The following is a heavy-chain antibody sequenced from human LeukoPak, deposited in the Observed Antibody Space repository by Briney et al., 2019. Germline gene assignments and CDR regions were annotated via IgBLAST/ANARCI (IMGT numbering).Heavy chain of an antibody. V-gene: IGHV3-21*01. CDR1: GFTFNTYS. Sequence: GGSLRLSCSASGFTFNTYSMNWVRQAPGRGLEWVSSISTSSIYIYYADSLKGRFTISRDNAKNSLFLQMNSLRAEDTAVYYCARGRRDGYNLLDAFDIWGQGTVVTVSS. CDR3: ARGRRDGYNLLDAFDI. J-gene: IGHJ3*02. D-gene: IGHD5-24*01. CDR2: ISTSSIYI.